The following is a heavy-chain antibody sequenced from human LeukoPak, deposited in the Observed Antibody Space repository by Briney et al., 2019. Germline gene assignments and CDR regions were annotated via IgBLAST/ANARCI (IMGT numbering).Heavy chain of an antibody. CDR2: INHSGST. D-gene: IGHD3-10*01. CDR1: GGSFSGYY. V-gene: IGHV4-34*01. CDR3: ARGMRELRFRGIPDY. J-gene: IGHJ4*02. Sequence: SETLSLTCAVYGGSFSGYYWRWFRQPPGKGLEWIGEINHSGSTDYNPSLKSRVTISVDTSKNQFSLNLSSVTAADTAVYYCARGMRELRFRGIPDYWGQGTLVTVSS.